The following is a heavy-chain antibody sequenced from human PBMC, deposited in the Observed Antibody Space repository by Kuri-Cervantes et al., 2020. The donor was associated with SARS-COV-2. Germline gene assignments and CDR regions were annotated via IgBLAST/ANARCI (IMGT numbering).Heavy chain of an antibody. Sequence: GESLKISCAASGFSFSHSAXHWIRXAPGKGLEWVAXVSYDGSNKXYADXVKGRFTXXRDNSKNTLYLQMDSLRTEDTAVYYCAXXRYDFDYWGQGTLVTDSS. CDR1: GFSFSHSA. V-gene: IGHV3-30-3*01. CDR2: VSYDGSNK. CDR3: AXXRYDFDY. J-gene: IGHJ4*02. D-gene: IGHD3-22*01.